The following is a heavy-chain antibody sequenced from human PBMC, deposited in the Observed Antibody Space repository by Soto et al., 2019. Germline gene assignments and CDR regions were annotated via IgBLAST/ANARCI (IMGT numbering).Heavy chain of an antibody. CDR1: GFTFSSYS. V-gene: IGHV3-21*01. Sequence: GGSLRLSCAASGFTFSSYSRNWVRQAPGKGLEWVSSISSSSSYIYYADSVKGRLTISRDNAKNSLYLQMNSLRAEDTAVYYCARDQRYCSGGSCYTGYYGMDVWGQGTTVTVSS. J-gene: IGHJ6*02. CDR2: ISSSSSYI. CDR3: ARDQRYCSGGSCYTGYYGMDV. D-gene: IGHD2-15*01.